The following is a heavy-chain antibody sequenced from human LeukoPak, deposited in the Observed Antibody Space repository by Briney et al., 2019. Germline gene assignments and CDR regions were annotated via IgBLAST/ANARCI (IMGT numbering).Heavy chain of an antibody. CDR2: IYYSGST. J-gene: IGHJ4*02. D-gene: IGHD5-18*01. CDR1: GGSISSGGYY. V-gene: IGHV4-31*03. Sequence: SETLSLTCTVSGGSISSGGYYWSWIRQHPGKGLEGIGYIYYSGSTYYNPSLKSRVTISVDTSKNQFSLKLSSVTAGDTAVYYCATESPHPHTAMVYYYFDYWGQGTLVTVSS. CDR3: ATESPHPHTAMVYYYFDY.